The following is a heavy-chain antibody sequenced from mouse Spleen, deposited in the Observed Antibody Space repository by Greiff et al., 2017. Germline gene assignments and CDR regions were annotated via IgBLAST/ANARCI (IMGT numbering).Heavy chain of an antibody. J-gene: IGHJ4*01. CDR3: ARRDGYYGYYAMDY. Sequence: EVKLVESGGGLVKPGGSLKLSCAASGFTFSSYTMSWVRQTPAKRLEWVATISSGGGNTYYPDSVKGRFTISRDNARNTLYLQMSSLRSEDTAMYYCARRDGYYGYYAMDYWGQGTSVTVSS. CDR1: GFTFSSYT. D-gene: IGHD2-3*01. V-gene: IGHV5-9*04. CDR2: ISSGGGNT.